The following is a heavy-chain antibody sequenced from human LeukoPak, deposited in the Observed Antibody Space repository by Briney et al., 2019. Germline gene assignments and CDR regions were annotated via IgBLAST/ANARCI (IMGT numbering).Heavy chain of an antibody. Sequence: GGSLRLSCAASGFTFSSYWIHWVRQAPGKGLVWVSRINTDGSSTSYADSVKGRFTISRDNSKNTLYLQMNSLRAEDTAVYYCAKDMRDGYNHFDYWGQGTLVTVSS. J-gene: IGHJ4*02. V-gene: IGHV3-74*01. CDR2: INTDGSST. D-gene: IGHD5-24*01. CDR1: GFTFSSYW. CDR3: AKDMRDGYNHFDY.